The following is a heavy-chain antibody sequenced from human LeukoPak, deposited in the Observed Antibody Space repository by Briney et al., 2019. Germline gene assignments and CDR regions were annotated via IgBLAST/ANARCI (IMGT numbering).Heavy chain of an antibody. D-gene: IGHD4-17*01. CDR2: INTNTGNP. J-gene: IGHJ6*03. CDR1: GYTFTNYA. CDR3: ARHTDYGDYDGDYYYYYMDV. Sequence: ASVKVSCKASGYTFTNYAMNWVRQAPGQGLEWMGWINTNTGNPTYAQGFTGRFVFSLDTSVNTAYLQISSLKAEDTAVYYCARHTDYGDYDGDYYYYYMDVWGKGTTVTVSS. V-gene: IGHV7-4-1*02.